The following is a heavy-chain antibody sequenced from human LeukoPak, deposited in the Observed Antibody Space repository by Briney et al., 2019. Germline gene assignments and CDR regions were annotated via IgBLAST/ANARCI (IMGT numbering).Heavy chain of an antibody. D-gene: IGHD1-7*01. CDR3: ASRLSWGTGTKTDAFDI. V-gene: IGHV1-69*06. J-gene: IGHJ3*02. CDR1: GGTFSSYA. CDR2: IIPIFGTA. Sequence: GASVKVSCKASGGTFSSYAISWVRQAPGQGLEWMGGIIPIFGTANYAQKFQGRVTITADKSTSTAYMELSSLRSEDTAVYYCASRLSWGTGTKTDAFDIWGQGTMVTVSS.